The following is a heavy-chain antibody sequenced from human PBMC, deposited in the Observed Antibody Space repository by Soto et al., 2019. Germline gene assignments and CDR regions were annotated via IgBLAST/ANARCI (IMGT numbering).Heavy chain of an antibody. Sequence: GESLKISCKGTGYSFTSYWIGWVRQMPGKGLEWMGIIYPGDSDTRYSPSFQGQVTISADKSISTAYLQWSSLEASDTAMYYCAKGTLAPQTKMTTRFFDYWGQGTLVTVSS. V-gene: IGHV5-51*01. J-gene: IGHJ4*02. CDR1: GYSFTSYW. CDR3: AKGTLAPQTKMTTRFFDY. D-gene: IGHD4-4*01. CDR2: IYPGDSDT.